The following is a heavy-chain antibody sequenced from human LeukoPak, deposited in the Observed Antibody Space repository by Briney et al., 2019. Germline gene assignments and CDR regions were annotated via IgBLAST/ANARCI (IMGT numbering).Heavy chain of an antibody. CDR2: IYYSGST. CDR1: GGSISSYY. V-gene: IGHV4-59*01. CDR3: ARLYYGSGNAFDY. D-gene: IGHD3-10*01. Sequence: SETLSLTSTVSGGSISSYYWSWIRQPPGKGLEWIGYIYYSGSTNYNPSLKSRVTISADTSKNQFSLKLSSVTAADTAVYYCARLYYGSGNAFDYWGQGTLVTV. J-gene: IGHJ4*02.